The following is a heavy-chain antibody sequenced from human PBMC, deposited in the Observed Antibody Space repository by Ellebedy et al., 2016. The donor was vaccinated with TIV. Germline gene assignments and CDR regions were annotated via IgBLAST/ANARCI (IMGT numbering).Heavy chain of an antibody. Sequence: GGSLRLSXAASGFTFSNYAMGWVRQAPGKGLDWVASISSGGTVTNYAASVEGRFSISRDNSKNTLFLQMNSLRAEDTAVYYCAKRVTGADRSGFDYWGQGTLVSVS. CDR2: ISSGGTVT. CDR1: GFTFSNYA. CDR3: AKRVTGADRSGFDY. J-gene: IGHJ4*02. D-gene: IGHD3-10*01. V-gene: IGHV3-23*01.